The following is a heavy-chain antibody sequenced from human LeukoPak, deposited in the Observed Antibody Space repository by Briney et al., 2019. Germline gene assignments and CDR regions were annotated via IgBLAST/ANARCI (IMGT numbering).Heavy chain of an antibody. V-gene: IGHV4-39*07. Sequence: PSETLSLTCTVSGGSISSSSYYWGWIRQPPGKGLEWIGSIYYSGSTYYNPSLKSRVAISVDTSKNQFSLKLSSVTAADTAVYYCAREESAVGIFDYWGQGTLVTVSS. CDR2: IYYSGST. CDR3: AREESAVGIFDY. CDR1: GGSISSSSYY. D-gene: IGHD1-26*01. J-gene: IGHJ4*02.